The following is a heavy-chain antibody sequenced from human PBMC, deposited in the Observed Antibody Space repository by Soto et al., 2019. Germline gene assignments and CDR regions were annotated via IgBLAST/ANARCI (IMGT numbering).Heavy chain of an antibody. V-gene: IGHV3-9*01. CDR1: GFSFGDYA. CDR2: ISWNSDDI. J-gene: IGHJ5*02. CDR3: ALERSDKLRNFRGWFDP. D-gene: IGHD3-10*01. Sequence: PGGSLRLSCAASGFSFGDYAMHWVRQAPGKGLEWVSGISWNSDDIGYEDSVKARFTISRDNAKNTLYLQMNSLRVEDTAFYYCALERSDKLRNFRGWFDPWGQGALVTVSS.